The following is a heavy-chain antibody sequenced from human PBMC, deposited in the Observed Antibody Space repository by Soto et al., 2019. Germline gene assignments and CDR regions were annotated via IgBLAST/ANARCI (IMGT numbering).Heavy chain of an antibody. CDR3: ARTQTVTTIIDY. J-gene: IGHJ4*02. D-gene: IGHD4-17*01. CDR2: IYYSGST. CDR1: GGSISSYY. V-gene: IGHV4-59*01. Sequence: ETLSLTCTVSGGSISSYYWSWIRQPPGKGLEWIGYIYYSGSTNYNPSLKSRVTISVDTSKNQFSLKLSSVTAADTAVYYCARTQTVTTIIDYWGQGTLVTVSS.